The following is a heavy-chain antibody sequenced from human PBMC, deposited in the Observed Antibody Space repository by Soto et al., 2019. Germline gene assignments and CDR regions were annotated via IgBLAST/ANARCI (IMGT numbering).Heavy chain of an antibody. V-gene: IGHV3-7*01. Sequence: GALRLSCAASGFTFSSYWMSWVRQAPGKGLEWVANIKQDGSEKYYVDSVKGRFTISRDNAKNSLYLQMNSLRAEDTAVYYCARGDYYGSGSYSPPENWFDPWGQGTLVTVSS. CDR1: GFTFSSYW. D-gene: IGHD3-10*01. CDR3: ARGDYYGSGSYSPPENWFDP. J-gene: IGHJ5*02. CDR2: IKQDGSEK.